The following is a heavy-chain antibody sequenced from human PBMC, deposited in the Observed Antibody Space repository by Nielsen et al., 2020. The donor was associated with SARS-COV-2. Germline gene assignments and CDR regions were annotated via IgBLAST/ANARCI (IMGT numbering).Heavy chain of an antibody. CDR3: AREQEYSSSADV. D-gene: IGHD6-6*01. J-gene: IGHJ6*04. Sequence: WIRQPPGKGLEWIGYIYYSGSTNYNPSLKSRVTISVDTSKNQFSLKLSSVTAADTAVYYCAREQEYSSSADVWGKGTTVTVSS. V-gene: IGHV4-59*01. CDR2: IYYSGST.